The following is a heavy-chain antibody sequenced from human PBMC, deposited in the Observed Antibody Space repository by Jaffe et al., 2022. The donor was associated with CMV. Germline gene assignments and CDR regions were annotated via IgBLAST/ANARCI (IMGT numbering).Heavy chain of an antibody. CDR2: MNPNSGNT. CDR1: GYTFTSYD. D-gene: IGHD6-19*01. J-gene: IGHJ3*02. V-gene: IGHV1-8*01. Sequence: QVQLVQSGAEVKKPGASVKVSCKASGYTFTSYDINWVRQATGQGLEWMGWMNPNSGNTGYAQKFQGRVTMTRNTSISTAYMELSSLRSEDTAVYYCATPSPYSSGWYDAFDIWGQGTMVTVSS. CDR3: ATPSPYSSGWYDAFDI.